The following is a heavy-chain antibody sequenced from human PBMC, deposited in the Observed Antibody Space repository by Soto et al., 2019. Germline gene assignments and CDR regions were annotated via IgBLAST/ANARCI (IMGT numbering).Heavy chain of an antibody. D-gene: IGHD1-26*01. V-gene: IGHV4-4*02. J-gene: IGHJ4*02. Sequence: SETLSLTCAVSGYSISSSDWWTWVRQPPGEGLEWVGEIYRTGSTNYNPSLKSRVTISLDKSENQFSLKVTSLPPAAPAVFSGAGRAPEISVNYWGRETLVTVSS. CDR2: IYRTGST. CDR3: AGRAPEISVNY. CDR1: GYSISSSDW.